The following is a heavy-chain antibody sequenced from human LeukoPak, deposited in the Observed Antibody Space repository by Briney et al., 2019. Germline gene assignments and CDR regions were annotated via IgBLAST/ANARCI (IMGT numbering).Heavy chain of an antibody. CDR2: IYYSGNT. D-gene: IGHD3-22*01. CDR3: ARGLGYYDSSGYGYFDY. J-gene: IGHJ4*02. V-gene: IGHV4-30-4*08. CDR1: GGSISSGDYY. Sequence: SQTLSLTCTISGGSISSGDYYWSWIRQPPGKGLEWIGYIYYSGNTYYNPSLKSRVTISVDTSKNQFSLKLSSVTAADTAVYYCARGLGYYDSSGYGYFDYWGQGTLVTVSS.